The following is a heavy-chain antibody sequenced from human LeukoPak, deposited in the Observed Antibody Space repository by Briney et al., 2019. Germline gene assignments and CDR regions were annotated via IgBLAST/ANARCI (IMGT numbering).Heavy chain of an antibody. Sequence: ASVKVSCKASGYTFTGYYMHWVRQAPGQGLEWMGRINPNSGGTNYAQKFQGRVTMTRDTSISTAYMELSRLRSDDTAVYYCARELRVPGQGYYSGGSCYKRWFDPWGQGTLVTVSS. J-gene: IGHJ5*02. CDR1: GYTFTGYY. CDR3: ARELRVPGQGYYSGGSCYKRWFDP. CDR2: INPNSGGT. D-gene: IGHD2-15*01. V-gene: IGHV1-2*06.